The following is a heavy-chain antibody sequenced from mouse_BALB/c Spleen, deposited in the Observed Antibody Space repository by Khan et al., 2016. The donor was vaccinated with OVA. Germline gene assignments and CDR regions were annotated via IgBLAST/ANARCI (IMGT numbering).Heavy chain of an antibody. CDR2: ISSGGHYT. CDR1: GFTFSSYA. J-gene: IGHJ4*01. Sequence: EVELVEPGGGLVKPGGSLKLSCSASGFTFSSYAMSWVRQTPEQRLELVATISSGGHYTFYPDRVKGRFTISRDNAMNTLYLQMSRLRSEARAMYYCARSFVNYNAMDYWGQGTSVTVSA. V-gene: IGHV5-9-3*01. CDR3: ARSFVNYNAMDY.